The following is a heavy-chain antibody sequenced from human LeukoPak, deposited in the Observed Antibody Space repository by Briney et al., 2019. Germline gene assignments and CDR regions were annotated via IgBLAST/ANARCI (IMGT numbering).Heavy chain of an antibody. V-gene: IGHV4-34*01. CDR1: GESFSGYY. D-gene: IGHD4-23*01. CDR3: ARDDYGGLNWFDP. CDR2: INHSGST. J-gene: IGHJ5*02. Sequence: KPSETLSLTCAVYGESFSGYYWSWIRQPPGKGPEWIGEINHSGSTNYNPSLKSRVTISVDTSKNQFSLKLSSVTAADTAVYYCARDDYGGLNWFDPWGQGTLVTVSS.